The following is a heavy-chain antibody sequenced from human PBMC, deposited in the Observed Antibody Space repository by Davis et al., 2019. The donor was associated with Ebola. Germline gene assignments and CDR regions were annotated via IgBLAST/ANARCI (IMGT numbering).Heavy chain of an antibody. J-gene: IGHJ4*02. D-gene: IGHD1-26*01. V-gene: IGHV1-69*04. CDR3: AKDQGIVGASEIFDY. Sequence: AASVKVSCKASGGTFSSYTISWVRQAPGQGLEWMGRIIPILGIANYAQKFQGRVTITADKSTSTAYMELRSLRSDDTAVYYCAKDQGIVGASEIFDYWGQGTLVTVSS. CDR2: IIPILGIA. CDR1: GGTFSSYT.